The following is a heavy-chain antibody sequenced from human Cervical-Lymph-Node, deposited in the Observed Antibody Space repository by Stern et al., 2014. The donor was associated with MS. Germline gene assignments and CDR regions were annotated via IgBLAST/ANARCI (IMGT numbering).Heavy chain of an antibody. V-gene: IGHV3-33*01. CDR2: IWYDGSNP. CDR1: GFSFSRYA. D-gene: IGHD6-13*01. CDR3: ASAYSSSYYYFDY. J-gene: IGHJ4*02. Sequence: VQLEESGGGVVQPGRSLRLSCAASGFSFSRYAMHWVRQAPGKGLEWVALIWYDGSNPYYADSVTGRFTISRDNFKNTLYLQMNSLRAEDTAVYYCASAYSSSYYYFDYWGQGTLVTVSS.